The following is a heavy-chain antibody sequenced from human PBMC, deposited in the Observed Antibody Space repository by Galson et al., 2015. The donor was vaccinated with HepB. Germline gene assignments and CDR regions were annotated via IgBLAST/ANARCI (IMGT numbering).Heavy chain of an antibody. D-gene: IGHD1-7*01. CDR1: GFTFSNAW. CDR3: TTDHAGTIYRFDY. CDR2: IKSKTDGGTT. V-gene: IGHV3-15*07. J-gene: IGHJ4*02. Sequence: SLRLSCAASGFTFSNAWMNWVRQAPGKGLEWVGRIKSKTDGGTTDYAAPVKGRFTISRDDSKNTLYLQMNSLKTEDTAVYYCTTDHAGTIYRFDYWGQGTLVTVSS.